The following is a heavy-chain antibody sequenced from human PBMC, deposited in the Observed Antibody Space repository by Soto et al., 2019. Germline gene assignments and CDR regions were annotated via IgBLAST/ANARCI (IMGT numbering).Heavy chain of an antibody. V-gene: IGHV4-31*03. J-gene: IGHJ4*02. CDR3: ARVKRGYDSSGYYLDY. CDR1: GGSISSGGYY. D-gene: IGHD3-22*01. CDR2: IYYSGDI. Sequence: SETLSLTCTVSGGSISSGGYYWNWIRQPPGKGLEWIGYIYYSGDIYYSPSLKSRVTLSVDTSKNQFSLKLSSVTAADTAVYYCARVKRGYDSSGYYLDYWGQGTLVTVSS.